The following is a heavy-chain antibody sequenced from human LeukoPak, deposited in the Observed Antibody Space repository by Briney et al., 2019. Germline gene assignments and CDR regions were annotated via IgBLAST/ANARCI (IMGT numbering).Heavy chain of an antibody. CDR3: ASVRGLGVITPYLDY. CDR1: GGSIYSVH. CDR2: ISYTGST. J-gene: IGHJ4*02. V-gene: IGHV4-59*08. D-gene: IGHD3-16*02. Sequence: SETLSLTCTVSGGSIYSVHWSWIRPPPGGGLEWIGCISYTGSTHYHPSLKSRVTILVDTSKNHFPRKLSSVTAADTAVYYCASVRGLGVITPYLDYWGQGTLVTVSS.